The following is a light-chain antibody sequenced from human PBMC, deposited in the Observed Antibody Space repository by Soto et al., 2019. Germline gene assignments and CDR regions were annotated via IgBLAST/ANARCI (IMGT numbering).Light chain of an antibody. Sequence: DIQMTQSPSSLSASVGDRVTITCRASQRISNYLNWYQQKPGKAPRVLIYGATTLQSGVPSRFSGSGSGTAFALTISNLQPEDFATYFCQQSYNTLTFAGGTKVEIK. CDR1: QRISNY. CDR2: GAT. J-gene: IGKJ4*01. CDR3: QQSYNTLT. V-gene: IGKV1-39*01.